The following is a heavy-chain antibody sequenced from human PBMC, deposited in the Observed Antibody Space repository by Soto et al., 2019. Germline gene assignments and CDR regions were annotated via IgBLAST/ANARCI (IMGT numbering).Heavy chain of an antibody. D-gene: IGHD1-26*01. J-gene: IGHJ4*02. V-gene: IGHV3-21*01. CDR1: GFTFSSYS. CDR3: ASPLGIVGATPVVDY. Sequence: VQLVESGGGVVQPGRSLRLSCAASGFTFSSYSMNWVRQAPGKGLEWVSSISTSSSYIYYADSVKGRFTISRDNAKNSLYLQMNSLRAEDTAVYYCASPLGIVGATPVVDYWGQGTLVTVSS. CDR2: ISTSSSYI.